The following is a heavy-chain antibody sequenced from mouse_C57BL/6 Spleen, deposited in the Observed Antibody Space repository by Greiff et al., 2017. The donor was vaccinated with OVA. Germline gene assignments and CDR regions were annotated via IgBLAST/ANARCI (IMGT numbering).Heavy chain of an antibody. V-gene: IGHV1-81*01. CDR2: IYPRSGNT. J-gene: IGHJ3*01. CDR1: GYTFTSYG. Sequence: VKLQESGAELARPGASVKLSCKASGYTFTSYGISWVKQRTGQGLEWIGEIYPRSGNTYYNEKFKGKATLTADKSSSTAYMELRSLTSEDSAVYFWAEGGGFAYWGQGTLVTVSA. CDR3: AEGGGFAY.